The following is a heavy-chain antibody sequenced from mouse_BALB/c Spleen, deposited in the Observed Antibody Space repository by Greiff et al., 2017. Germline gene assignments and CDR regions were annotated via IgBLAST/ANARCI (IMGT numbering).Heavy chain of an antibody. CDR3: ARWLGPSYWYFDV. Sequence: LVKTGASVKISCKASGYSFTGYYMHWVKQSHGKSLEWIGYISCYNGATSYNQKFKGKATFTVDTSSSTAYMQFNSLTSEDSAVYYCARWLGPSYWYFDVWGAGTTVTVSS. CDR1: GYSFTGYY. CDR2: ISCYNGAT. V-gene: IGHV1S34*01. J-gene: IGHJ1*01. D-gene: IGHD4-1*01.